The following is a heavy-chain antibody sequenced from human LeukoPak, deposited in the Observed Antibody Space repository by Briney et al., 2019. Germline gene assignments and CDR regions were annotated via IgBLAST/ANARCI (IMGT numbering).Heavy chain of an antibody. CDR1: GFTFSSYG. CDR3: AKDPSVGATTDY. V-gene: IGHV3-30*18. J-gene: IGHJ4*02. CDR2: ISYDGSNK. Sequence: QTGGSLRLSCAASGFTFSSYGMHWVRQAPGKRLEWVAVISYDGSNKYYADSVKGRFTISRDNSKNTLYLQMNSLRAEDTAVYYCAKDPSVGATTDYWGQGTLVTVSS. D-gene: IGHD1-26*01.